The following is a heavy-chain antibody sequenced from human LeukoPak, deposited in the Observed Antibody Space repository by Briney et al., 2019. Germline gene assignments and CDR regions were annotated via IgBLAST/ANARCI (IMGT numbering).Heavy chain of an antibody. CDR1: GFTFSSYW. J-gene: IGHJ4*02. D-gene: IGHD3-22*01. CDR2: IWYDGSNK. CDR3: ARSYYYDSSHTVDY. V-gene: IGHV3-33*08. Sequence: AGGSLKLSCAASGFTFSSYWMSWVRQAPGKGLEWVAVIWYDGSNKYYADSVKGRFTISRDNSKNTLYLQMNSLRAEDTAVYYCARSYYYDSSHTVDYWGQGTLVTVSS.